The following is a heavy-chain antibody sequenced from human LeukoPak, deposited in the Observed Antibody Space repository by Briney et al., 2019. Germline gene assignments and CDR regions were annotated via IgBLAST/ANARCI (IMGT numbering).Heavy chain of an antibody. V-gene: IGHV3-48*02. D-gene: IGHD3/OR15-3a*01. CDR2: IFSSTSVI. CDR1: RFTFSFYS. Sequence: GGCLRLSCTVSRFTFSFYSMNSVRQAPGRGVEWILYIFSSTSVINYAHSVKGGFTNHINSPKNSLYLHLNSLKQEKTAGYYFARGGGRMIRNDFVFWGQGTMVAVSS. J-gene: IGHJ4*02. CDR3: ARGGGRMIRNDFVF.